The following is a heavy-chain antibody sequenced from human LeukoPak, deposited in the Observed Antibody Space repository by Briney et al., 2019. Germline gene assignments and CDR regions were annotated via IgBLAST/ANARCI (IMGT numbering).Heavy chain of an antibody. D-gene: IGHD2-2*02. Sequence: GASVKVSCEASGYTFTGYYIHWVRQAPGQGLEWMGWINPNSGGTRYAQNFQGRLTMTRDTSISTSYVELSSLRSDDTAVYFCARHGGHCSRTTCYTVDYYYYALDVWGQGTTVTVSS. CDR1: GYTFTGYY. J-gene: IGHJ6*02. CDR2: INPNSGGT. V-gene: IGHV1-2*02. CDR3: ARHGGHCSRTTCYTVDYYYYALDV.